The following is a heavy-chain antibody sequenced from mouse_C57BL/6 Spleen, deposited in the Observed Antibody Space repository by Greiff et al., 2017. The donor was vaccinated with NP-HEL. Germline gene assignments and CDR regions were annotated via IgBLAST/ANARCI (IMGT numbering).Heavy chain of an antibody. CDR3: ARPYSNYVGAMDY. V-gene: IGHV5-9*01. CDR2: ISGGGGNT. CDR1: GFTFSSYT. J-gene: IGHJ4*01. Sequence: EVQGVESGGGLVKPGGSLKLSCAASGFTFSSYTMSWVRQTPEKRLEWVATISGGGGNTYYPDSVKGRFTISRDNAKNTLYLQMSSLRSEDTALYYCARPYSNYVGAMDYWGQGTSVTVSS. D-gene: IGHD2-5*01.